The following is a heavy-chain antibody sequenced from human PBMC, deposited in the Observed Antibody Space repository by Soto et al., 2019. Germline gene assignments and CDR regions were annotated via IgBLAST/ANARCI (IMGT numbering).Heavy chain of an antibody. V-gene: IGHV3-30*18. CDR3: VKGRGGTYGTYYFDF. Sequence: GGSLRLSCAASGFTFSDYAMHWVRQAPGKGLEWVAVVSHDGRNTHYADSVKGRFTISRDSSKNTVSLEMTSLRAEDTALYYCVKGRGGTYGTYYFDFWGQGTLVTVSS. CDR1: GFTFSDYA. CDR2: VSHDGRNT. D-gene: IGHD1-26*01. J-gene: IGHJ4*02.